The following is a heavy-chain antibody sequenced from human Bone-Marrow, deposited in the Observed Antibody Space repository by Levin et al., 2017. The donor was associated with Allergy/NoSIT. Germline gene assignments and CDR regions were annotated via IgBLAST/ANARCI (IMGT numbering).Heavy chain of an antibody. CDR3: TRNVPHDF. Sequence: GGSLRLSCAASGFTFSASWMNWVRQAPGKGLQWVGLIKRNMDGGTTDYAAPVKGRFSISRDDSKNTLYLEMSSLETEDTAVYYCTRNVPHDFWGQGALVTVSS. V-gene: IGHV3-15*01. CDR2: IKRNMDGGTT. J-gene: IGHJ4*02. CDR1: GFTFSASW. D-gene: IGHD3-16*01.